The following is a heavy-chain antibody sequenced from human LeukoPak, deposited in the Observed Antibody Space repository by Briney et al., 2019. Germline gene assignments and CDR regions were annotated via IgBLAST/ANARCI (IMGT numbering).Heavy chain of an antibody. Sequence: ASVKDSCKHSRYTFTRDIITWVRQALGQGVERMGWISPYNGNTDYAQKLQGRVTMTTDMSTRTAYMELRSLRSDDTAVYYCARRGAGWYEDYWGQGTLVTVSS. D-gene: IGHD6-19*01. CDR3: ARRGAGWYEDY. J-gene: IGHJ4*02. V-gene: IGHV1-18*01. CDR1: RYTFTRDI. CDR2: ISPYNGNT.